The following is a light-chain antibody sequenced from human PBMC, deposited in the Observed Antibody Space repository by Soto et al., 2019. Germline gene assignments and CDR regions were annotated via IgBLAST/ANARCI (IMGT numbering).Light chain of an antibody. J-gene: IGLJ3*02. CDR1: SSNIGSNT. CDR2: SNN. V-gene: IGLV1-44*01. CDR3: AAWDDSLNGWV. Sequence: QAVVTQPPSASGTPGQRVTISCSGSSSNIGSNTVNWYQQLPGTAPKLLIYSNNQRPSGVPDRFSGSKSGTSASLAISGRQSDDEADYYCAAWDDSLNGWVFGGGTQLTVL.